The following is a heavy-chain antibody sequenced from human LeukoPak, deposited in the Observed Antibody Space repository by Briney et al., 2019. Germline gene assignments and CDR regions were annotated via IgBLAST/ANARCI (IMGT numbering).Heavy chain of an antibody. J-gene: IGHJ6*02. CDR2: INHRGST. Sequence: SETLSLTCAVYGGSFSGYYWNWIRQPPGKGLEWIGEINHRGSTNYNPSLKSRVTISVDTSKNQFSLNLSSVTAADTAVYYCAGGLSMDVWGQGTTVTVSS. V-gene: IGHV4-34*01. CDR3: AGGLSMDV. D-gene: IGHD2/OR15-2a*01. CDR1: GGSFSGYY.